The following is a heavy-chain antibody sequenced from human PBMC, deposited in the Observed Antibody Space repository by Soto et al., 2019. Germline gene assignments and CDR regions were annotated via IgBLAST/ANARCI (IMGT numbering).Heavy chain of an antibody. CDR1: GFTFSSYN. Sequence: GETLRLSCAASGFTFSSYNMNWVRQAPGKGLEWVSSISSSSTYIYYADSLRGRFTISRDNAKNSLYLHMNNLRAEDTAVYYCATTLYYYDTSGYRWCQGTLVTVSS. CDR3: ATTLYYYDTSGYR. CDR2: ISSSSTYI. V-gene: IGHV3-21*01. D-gene: IGHD3-22*01. J-gene: IGHJ4*02.